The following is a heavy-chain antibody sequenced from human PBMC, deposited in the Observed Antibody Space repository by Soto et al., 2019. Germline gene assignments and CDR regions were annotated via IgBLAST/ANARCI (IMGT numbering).Heavy chain of an antibody. Sequence: SETLPLTWTVSGGSISSLAYCWSWIRQHPGKGLEWIGYISHSGSTYYTPSLKSRVIISADTSKNQFSVNLTSVTAADTAVYYCAREYTYGSNFFDCWGQGALVTVSS. CDR2: ISHSGST. V-gene: IGHV4-31*02. D-gene: IGHD5-18*01. CDR1: GGSISSLAYC. CDR3: AREYTYGSNFFDC. J-gene: IGHJ4*02.